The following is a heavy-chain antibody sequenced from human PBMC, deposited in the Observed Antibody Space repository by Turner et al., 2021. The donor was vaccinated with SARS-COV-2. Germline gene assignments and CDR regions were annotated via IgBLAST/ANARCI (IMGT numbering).Heavy chain of an antibody. CDR2: IYYSGIT. CDR3: ARLMDSIDYYYGMDV. Sequence: QLQLQESGPGLVKPSETLSLTCTVSAGSITSSSYYWGWIRQPPGKGLEWIGSIYYSGITYYNPSLKSRVTISVDTSKNQFSLKLSSVTAADTAVYYCARLMDSIDYYYGMDVWGQGTTVTVSS. CDR1: AGSITSSSYY. J-gene: IGHJ6*02. V-gene: IGHV4-39*01. D-gene: IGHD2-2*03.